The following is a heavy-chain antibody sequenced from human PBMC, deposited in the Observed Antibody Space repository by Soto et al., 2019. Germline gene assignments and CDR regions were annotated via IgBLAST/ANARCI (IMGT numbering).Heavy chain of an antibody. CDR1: GFTFSSYA. CDR2: ISGSGGST. Sequence: GGSLRLSCASSGFTFSSYAMIWVRRAPGKGLEWVSAISGSGGSTYYADSVKGRFTISRDNSKNTLYLQMNSLRAEDTAVYYCAKNSGDTTLLPADYGMDVWGQGTTVTVSS. V-gene: IGHV3-23*01. CDR3: AKNSGDTTLLPADYGMDV. D-gene: IGHD3-22*01. J-gene: IGHJ6*02.